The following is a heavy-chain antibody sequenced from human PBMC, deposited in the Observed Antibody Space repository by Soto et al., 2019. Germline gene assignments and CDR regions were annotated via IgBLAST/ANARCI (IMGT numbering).Heavy chain of an antibody. D-gene: IGHD2-15*01. CDR3: ARHALQNEFDL. J-gene: IGHJ4*02. CDR1: GVSISSSSHY. V-gene: IGHV4-39*01. CDR2: AYQSGNT. Sequence: PSQILSLSCSVSGVSISSSSHYGGWVRQAPVQGLEWIGCAYQSGNTYYNPSLRNRVAVSVDKSTNQIALGMEFAPAAGTGVYYCARHALQNEFDLWGRGTAVTVSS.